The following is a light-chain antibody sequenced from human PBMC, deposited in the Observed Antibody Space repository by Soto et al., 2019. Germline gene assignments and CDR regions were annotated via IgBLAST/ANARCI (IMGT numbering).Light chain of an antibody. Sequence: DIVMTQSPDSLAVSLGERATINCKSSQSALYSSNNKNYLAWYQQKPGQPPKLLIYWASTRESGVPDRFSGSGSGTDFTLTISSLQAEDVAVYYCQQYYSTPQPFGQGTKLEIK. V-gene: IGKV4-1*01. J-gene: IGKJ2*01. CDR2: WAS. CDR1: QSALYSSNNKNY. CDR3: QQYYSTPQP.